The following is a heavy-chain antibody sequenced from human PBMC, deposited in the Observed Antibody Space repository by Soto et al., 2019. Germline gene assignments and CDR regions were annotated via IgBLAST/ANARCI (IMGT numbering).Heavy chain of an antibody. CDR1: GYTFTTYD. V-gene: IGHV1-18*01. Sequence: QVQLVQSGAEVKKPGASVKVSCKASGYTFTTYDITWVRQAPGQGLEGMGWISAFNGNTNYAQKLQGRVTMTTATSGSIGYVELRSLRSDDTAVYYCASAVSHFYHYYYMDVWGKGTTVTVSS. CDR2: ISAFNGNT. J-gene: IGHJ6*03. CDR3: ASAVSHFYHYYYMDV.